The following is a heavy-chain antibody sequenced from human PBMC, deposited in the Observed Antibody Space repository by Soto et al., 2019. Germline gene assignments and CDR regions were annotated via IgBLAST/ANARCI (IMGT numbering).Heavy chain of an antibody. CDR2: IRSKANSYAT. J-gene: IGHJ5*02. D-gene: IGHD1-1*01. V-gene: IGHV3-73*01. CDR3: TCVQLDRSSSLRGWFDP. CDR1: GFTFSGSA. Sequence: GGSLRLSCTASGFTFSGSAMHWVRQASGKGLEWVGRIRSKANSYATAYAASVKGRFTISRDDSKNTAYLQMNSLKTEDTAVYYCTCVQLDRSSSLRGWFDPWGQGTLVTVSS.